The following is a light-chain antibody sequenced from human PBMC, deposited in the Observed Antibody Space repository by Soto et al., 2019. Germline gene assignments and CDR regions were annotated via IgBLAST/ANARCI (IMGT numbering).Light chain of an antibody. Sequence: QSVLTQPPSVSGAPGQRVTISCTGSNSNIGAGYDVHWYQQLPGTAPKLLIYGNTNRPSGVPDRFSGSKSDTSASLAITGLQAEDEDDYYCQSYDSSLSADYVFGTGTKVTVL. V-gene: IGLV1-40*01. CDR2: GNT. J-gene: IGLJ1*01. CDR3: QSYDSSLSADYV. CDR1: NSNIGAGYD.